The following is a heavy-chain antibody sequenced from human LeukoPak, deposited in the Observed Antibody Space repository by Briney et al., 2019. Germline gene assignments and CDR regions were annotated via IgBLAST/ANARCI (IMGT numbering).Heavy chain of an antibody. J-gene: IGHJ4*02. V-gene: IGHV1-69*05. Sequence: GASVKVSCKASGGTFSSYAIGWVRQAPGQGLEWMGGIIPIFGTANYAQKFQGRVTITTDESTSTAYMELSSLRSEDTAVYYCARGEDTAMVTDYWGQGTLVTVSS. CDR2: IIPIFGTA. D-gene: IGHD5-18*01. CDR3: ARGEDTAMVTDY. CDR1: GGTFSSYA.